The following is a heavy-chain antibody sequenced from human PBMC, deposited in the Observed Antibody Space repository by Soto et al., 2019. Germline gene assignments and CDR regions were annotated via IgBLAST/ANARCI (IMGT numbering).Heavy chain of an antibody. D-gene: IGHD3-10*01. CDR2: IYYSGST. J-gene: IGHJ4*02. CDR1: GGSISSSGYY. Sequence: QLQLQESGPGLVKPSETLSLTCTVSGGSISSSGYYWGWIRQPPGKGLEWIGNIYYSGSTNYNPSPKSRVTISVDTSKNQFSLKVSSVTAADTAVYYCARRSYYGSGSIFDYWGQGTLVTVSS. CDR3: ARRSYYGSGSIFDY. V-gene: IGHV4-39*01.